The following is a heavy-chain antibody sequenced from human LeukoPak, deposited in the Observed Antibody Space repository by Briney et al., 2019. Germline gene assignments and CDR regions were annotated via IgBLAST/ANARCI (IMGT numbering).Heavy chain of an antibody. CDR3: ARRRGRGRYFDWLFGRSAFDI. D-gene: IGHD3-9*01. J-gene: IGHJ3*02. CDR1: GGSISSSSYY. V-gene: IGHV4-39*07. Sequence: SETLSLTCTVSGGSISSSSYYWGWIRQPPGKGLEWIGSIYYSGSTYYNPSLKSRVTISVDTSKNQFSLKLSSVTAADTAVYYCARRRGRGRYFDWLFGRSAFDIWGQGTMVTVSS. CDR2: IYYSGST.